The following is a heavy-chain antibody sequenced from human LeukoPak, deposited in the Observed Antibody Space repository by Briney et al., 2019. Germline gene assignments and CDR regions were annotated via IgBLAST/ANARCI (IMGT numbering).Heavy chain of an antibody. J-gene: IGHJ4*02. D-gene: IGHD5-12*01. CDR3: ARSRGYSGYGPLG. CDR1: GFTFSSYS. CDR2: ISSSSSTI. Sequence: PGGSLRLSCAASGFTFSSYSMNWVRQAPGKGLEWVSYISSSSSTIYYADSVKGRFTISRDNAKNSLYLQMNSLRAEDTAVYYCARSRGYSGYGPLGWGQGTLVTVSS. V-gene: IGHV3-48*01.